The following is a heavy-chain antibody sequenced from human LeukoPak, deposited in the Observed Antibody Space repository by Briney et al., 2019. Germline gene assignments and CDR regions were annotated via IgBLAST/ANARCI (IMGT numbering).Heavy chain of an antibody. CDR1: GGSFSGYY. J-gene: IGHJ4*02. CDR2: INHSGST. V-gene: IGHV4-34*01. CDR3: ARAYYSSSWYVY. D-gene: IGHD6-13*01. Sequence: PSETLSLTRAVYGGSFSGYYWSWIRQPPGKGLEWIGEINHSGSTNYNPSLKSRVTISVDTSKNQFSLKLSSVTAADTAVYYCARAYYSSSWYVYWGQGTLVTVSS.